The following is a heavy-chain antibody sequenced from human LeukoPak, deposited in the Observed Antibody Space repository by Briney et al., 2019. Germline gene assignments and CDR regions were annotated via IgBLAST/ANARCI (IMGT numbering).Heavy chain of an antibody. CDR3: AKAQRRGGSGWKNYFDY. V-gene: IGHV3-9*01. J-gene: IGHJ4*02. CDR2: VSWNSSNT. Sequence: SLRLSCAASGFIFETYAMHWVRQAPGKGPEWVSGVSWNSSNTDYADSVRGRFTVSRDNAKNSLYLQMNSLRAEDTAFYYCAKAQRRGGSGWKNYFDYWGQGTPVTVSS. CDR1: GFIFETYA. D-gene: IGHD6-19*01.